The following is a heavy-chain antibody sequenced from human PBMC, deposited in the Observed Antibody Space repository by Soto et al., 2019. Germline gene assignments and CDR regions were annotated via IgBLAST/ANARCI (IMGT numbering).Heavy chain of an antibody. CDR2: ISGSGGST. J-gene: IGHJ6*02. Sequence: PGGSLRLSCAASGFTFSSYSMNWVRQAPGKGLEWVSAISGSGGSTYYADSVKGRFTISRDNSKNTLYLQMNSLRAEDTAVYYSAKMGITMYYGMDVWGQGTTVTVSS. D-gene: IGHD1-20*01. V-gene: IGHV3-23*01. CDR3: AKMGITMYYGMDV. CDR1: GFTFSSYS.